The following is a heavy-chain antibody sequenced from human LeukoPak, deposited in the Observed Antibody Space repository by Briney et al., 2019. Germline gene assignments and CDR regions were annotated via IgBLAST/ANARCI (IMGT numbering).Heavy chain of an antibody. J-gene: IGHJ5*02. V-gene: IGHV1-2*02. CDR1: GYTFTSYY. Sequence: ASVKVSCKASGYTFTSYYMHWVRQAPGQGLEWMGWINPNSGGTNLAQKFQGRVTMTRDTSISTAYMELSRLRSDDTAVYHCARTTLQTLGAWGQGTLVSVSS. D-gene: IGHD3-10*01. CDR2: INPNSGGT. CDR3: ARTTLQTLGA.